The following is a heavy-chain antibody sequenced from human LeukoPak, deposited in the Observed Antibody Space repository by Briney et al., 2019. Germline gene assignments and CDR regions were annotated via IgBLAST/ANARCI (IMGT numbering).Heavy chain of an antibody. D-gene: IGHD2-15*01. CDR1: GASISSSSYY. V-gene: IGHV4-39*01. CDR3: ARFVAGETWHFDL. CDR2: IHYSGTN. Sequence: PSETLSLTCTVSGASISSSSYYWGWIRQPPGKGLEWIGSIHYSGTNYYNPSLKSRVTISVDTSKNQFSLKLSSVTAADTAVYYCARFVAGETWHFDLWGRGTLVAVSS. J-gene: IGHJ2*01.